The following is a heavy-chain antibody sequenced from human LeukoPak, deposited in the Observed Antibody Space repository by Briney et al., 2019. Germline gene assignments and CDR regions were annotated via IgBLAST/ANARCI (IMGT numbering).Heavy chain of an antibody. CDR1: GYTFTGYY. V-gene: IGHV1-2*02. CDR2: INPNSGGT. D-gene: IGHD4-17*01. CDR3: ATTLTTGDFDY. J-gene: IGHJ4*02. Sequence: EASVKVSCKASGYTFTGYYMHWVRQAPGQGLEWMGWINPNSGGTNYAQKFQGRVTMTRDTSISTAYMELSSLRSEDTAVYYCATTLTTGDFDYWGQGTLVTVSS.